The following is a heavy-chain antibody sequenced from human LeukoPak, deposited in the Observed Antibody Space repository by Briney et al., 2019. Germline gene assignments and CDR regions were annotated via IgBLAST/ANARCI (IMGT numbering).Heavy chain of an antibody. Sequence: PGGSLRLSCAASGSTFSDYYMSWIRQAPGKGLEWVSYISSSSSYTNYADSVKGRFTISRDNAKNSLYLQMNSLRAEDTAVYYCARAARYYGSGFDAFDIWGQGTMVTVSA. CDR2: ISSSSSYT. V-gene: IGHV3-11*05. CDR3: ARAARYYGSGFDAFDI. D-gene: IGHD3-10*01. CDR1: GSTFSDYY. J-gene: IGHJ3*02.